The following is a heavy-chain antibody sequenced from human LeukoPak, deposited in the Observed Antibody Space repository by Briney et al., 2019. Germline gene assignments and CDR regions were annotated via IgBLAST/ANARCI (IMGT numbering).Heavy chain of an antibody. V-gene: IGHV4-59*12. CDR1: GGSISSYY. D-gene: IGHD5-18*01. Sequence: SETLSLTCTVSGGSISSYYWSWIRQPPGKGLEWIGYIYYSGSTNYKPSLKSRVTISVDTSKNQFSLKLSSVTAADTAVYYCATDTARFDAFDIWGQGTMVTVSS. CDR3: ATDTARFDAFDI. J-gene: IGHJ3*02. CDR2: IYYSGST.